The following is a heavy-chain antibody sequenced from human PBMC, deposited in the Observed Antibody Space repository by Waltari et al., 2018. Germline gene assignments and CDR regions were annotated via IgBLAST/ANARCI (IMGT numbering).Heavy chain of an antibody. Sequence: QLQLQESGPGLVKPSETLSLTCTVSGGSISSSSYYWGWIRQPPGKGLEWIGSIYYSGCTYDNPSLKGRVTISVDTSKNQFSLKLSSVTAADTAVYYCASGFGVVISVDYWGQGTLVTVSS. CDR1: GGSISSSSYY. D-gene: IGHD3-3*01. CDR3: ASGFGVVISVDY. J-gene: IGHJ4*02. CDR2: IYYSGCT. V-gene: IGHV4-39*07.